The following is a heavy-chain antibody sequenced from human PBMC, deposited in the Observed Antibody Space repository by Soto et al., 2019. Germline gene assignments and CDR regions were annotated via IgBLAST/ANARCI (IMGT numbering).Heavy chain of an antibody. D-gene: IGHD6-13*01. CDR1: GFTFSNYA. Sequence: EVQMLEYGGGLVQPGGSLRLSCAASGFTFSNYAMIWVRQAPGEGLEWVSTISGTGGATYYADSVQGRFTIARDNSKNTLFLQMNSRRVEDTAVYYCVKAYSGNWYDDHWGQGTLVTVSS. V-gene: IGHV3-23*01. CDR2: ISGTGGAT. CDR3: VKAYSGNWYDDH. J-gene: IGHJ4*02.